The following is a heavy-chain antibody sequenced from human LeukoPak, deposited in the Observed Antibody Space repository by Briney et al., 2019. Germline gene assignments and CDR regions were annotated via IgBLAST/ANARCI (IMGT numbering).Heavy chain of an antibody. CDR1: GFTFSSYW. V-gene: IGHV3-7*01. J-gene: IGHJ4*02. CDR3: AKALGSGWYEFDY. D-gene: IGHD6-19*01. Sequence: GGSLRLSCAASGFTFSSYWMNWVRQAPGKGLEWVANIKQDGSETYYVDSVKGRFTISRDNAKNSLYLHMNSLRAEDTAVYYCAKALGSGWYEFDYWGQGTLVTVSS. CDR2: IKQDGSET.